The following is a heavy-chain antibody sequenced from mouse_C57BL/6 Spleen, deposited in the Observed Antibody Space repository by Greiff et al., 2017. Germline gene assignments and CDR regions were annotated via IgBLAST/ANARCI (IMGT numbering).Heavy chain of an antibody. CDR1: GYTFTSYW. Sequence: QVQLQQPGAELVKPGASVKLSCKASGYTFTSYWMHWVKQRPGQGLEWIGMIHPNSGRTNYNEKFKSKATLTVDKSSSTAYMQLSSLTSEDSAVYYCASRPDYYGSSLYAMDYWGQGTSVTVSS. CDR3: ASRPDYYGSSLYAMDY. J-gene: IGHJ4*01. D-gene: IGHD1-1*01. CDR2: IHPNSGRT. V-gene: IGHV1-64*01.